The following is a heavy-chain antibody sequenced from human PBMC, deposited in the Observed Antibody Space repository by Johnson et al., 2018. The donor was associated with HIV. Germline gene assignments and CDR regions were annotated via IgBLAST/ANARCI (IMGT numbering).Heavy chain of an antibody. D-gene: IGHD3-22*01. V-gene: IGHV3-23*04. CDR1: GFTFSSYA. CDR3: AKGPLYYYDSRLGSGAFDI. CDR2: ISGSGDTT. Sequence: VQLVESGGGLVQPGGSLRLSCAASGFTFSSYAMSWVRQAPGKGLEWVAGISGSGDTTYYADSVKGRFPISRDNSKNTLYLQMNSLRAEDTAVYYCAKGPLYYYDSRLGSGAFDIWGQGTMVTVSS. J-gene: IGHJ3*02.